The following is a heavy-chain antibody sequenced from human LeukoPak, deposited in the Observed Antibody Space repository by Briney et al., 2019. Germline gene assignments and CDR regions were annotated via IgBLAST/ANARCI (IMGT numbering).Heavy chain of an antibody. V-gene: IGHV4-39*01. CDR1: GGSITSNYD. D-gene: IGHD5-12*01. J-gene: IGHJ4*02. Sequence: SETLSLTCTVSGGSITSNYDWGWIRQPPGKGLEWIGNIYYSGITYHNPSLKSRVTMSVDTSKNQLSLKLSSVTAADTAVYYCARTGYTGYDFDYWGQGTLVIVSS. CDR2: IYYSGIT. CDR3: ARTGYTGYDFDY.